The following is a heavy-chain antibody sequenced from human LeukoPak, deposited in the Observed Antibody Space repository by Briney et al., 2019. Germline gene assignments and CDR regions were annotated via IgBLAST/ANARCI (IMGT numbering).Heavy chain of an antibody. D-gene: IGHD1-26*01. CDR2: IYSGGST. V-gene: IGHV3-53*04. CDR1: GFTVSSNY. CDR3: ARGEETYPNWFDP. Sequence: GGSLRLSCAASGFTVSSNYMSWVRQAPGKGLEWVPVIYSGGSTYYADSVKGRFTISRHNSKNTLYLQMNSLRAEDTAVYYCARGEETYPNWFDPWGQGTLVTVSS. J-gene: IGHJ5*02.